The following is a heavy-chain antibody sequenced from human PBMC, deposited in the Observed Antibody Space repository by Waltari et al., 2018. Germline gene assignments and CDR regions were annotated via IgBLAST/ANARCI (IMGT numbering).Heavy chain of an antibody. CDR2: IYYSGRT. Sequence: QLQLQESGPGLVKPSETLSLTCTVSGGSISSSSYYWGWIRQPPGKGLEWIGSIYYSGRTYYNPSLKSRVTISVDTSKNQFSLKLSSVTAADTAVYYCARQSWVIENAFDIWGQGTMVTVSS. CDR1: GGSISSSSYY. J-gene: IGHJ3*02. CDR3: ARQSWVIENAFDI. D-gene: IGHD3-16*02. V-gene: IGHV4-39*01.